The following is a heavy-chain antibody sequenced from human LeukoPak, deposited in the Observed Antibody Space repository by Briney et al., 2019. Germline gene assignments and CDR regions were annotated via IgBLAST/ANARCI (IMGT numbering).Heavy chain of an antibody. CDR2: IYTSGST. J-gene: IGHJ6*03. Sequence: SETLSLTCTVSGGSISSYYWSWLRQPAGKGLEWIGRIYTSGSTNYNPSLKSRVTMSVDTSKNQFSLKLSSVTAADTAVYYCARSLRADYYYYYYMDVWGKGTTVTVSS. CDR1: GGSISSYY. CDR3: ARSLRADYYYYYYMDV. D-gene: IGHD1-26*01. V-gene: IGHV4-4*07.